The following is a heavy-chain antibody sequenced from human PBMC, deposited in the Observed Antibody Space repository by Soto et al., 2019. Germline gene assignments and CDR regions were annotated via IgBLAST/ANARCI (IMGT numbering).Heavy chain of an antibody. D-gene: IGHD6-13*01. CDR2: INTYNGNT. J-gene: IGHJ4*02. CDR3: ARGRSPVDFDY. Sequence: QVQLVQSGAEVKKPGASVQVSCKASGYTFTNYGINWVRQAPGQGLEWMGWINTYNGNTNFAQRLQGRVTMTTEASTSNAYMELRSLRSDDTAVYYCARGRSPVDFDYWGQGTLVTVSS. CDR1: GYTFTNYG. V-gene: IGHV1-18*01.